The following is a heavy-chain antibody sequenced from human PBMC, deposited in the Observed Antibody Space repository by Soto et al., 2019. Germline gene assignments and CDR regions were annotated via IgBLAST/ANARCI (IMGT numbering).Heavy chain of an antibody. D-gene: IGHD4-4*01. J-gene: IGHJ4*02. Sequence: GGSLRLSCAASGFTFSSYGMHWVRQAPGKGLEWVAVISYDGSNKYYADSVKGRFTISRDNSKNTLYLQMNSLRAEDTAVYYCAKERLKLQFFDYWGQGTLVTVSS. CDR3: AKERLKLQFFDY. CDR1: GFTFSSYG. V-gene: IGHV3-30*18. CDR2: ISYDGSNK.